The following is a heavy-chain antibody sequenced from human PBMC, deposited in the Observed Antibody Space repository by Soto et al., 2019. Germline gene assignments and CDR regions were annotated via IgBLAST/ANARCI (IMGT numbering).Heavy chain of an antibody. CDR2: INSDGSIT. J-gene: IGHJ4*02. CDR1: GVTFSRYA. Sequence: GGSLRLSCAASGVTFSRYALYWVRQAPGKGLEWVSRINSDGSITSYADSVKGRFTISRDNAKNTLYLQINSLRADDTAVYYCAKERSDHRITAAAIDYWGQEARVTVSS. D-gene: IGHD6-25*01. V-gene: IGHV3-74*01. CDR3: AKERSDHRITAAAIDY.